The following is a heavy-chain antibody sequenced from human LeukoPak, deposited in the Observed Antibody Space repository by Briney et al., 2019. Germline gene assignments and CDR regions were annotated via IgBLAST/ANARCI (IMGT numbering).Heavy chain of an antibody. CDR1: GGSISSSSYY. CDR3: ARVITMVRGVIMHYFDY. J-gene: IGHJ4*02. Sequence: PSETLSLTCTVSGGSISSSSYYWGWIRQPPGKGLEWIGSIYYSGSTYYNPSLKSRVTISVDTSKNQFSLKLSSVTAADTAVYYCARVITMVRGVIMHYFDYWGQGTLVTVSS. CDR2: IYYSGST. D-gene: IGHD3-10*01. V-gene: IGHV4-39*07.